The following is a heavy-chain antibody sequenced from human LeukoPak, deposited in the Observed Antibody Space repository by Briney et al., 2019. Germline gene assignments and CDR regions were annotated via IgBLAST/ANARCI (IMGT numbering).Heavy chain of an antibody. J-gene: IGHJ4*02. V-gene: IGHV1-2*02. Sequence: ASVKVSCKASGYTFTGYYMHWVRQAPGQGLEWMGWINPNSGGTNYAQKFQGRVTMTRDTSISTAYMVLSRLRSDDTAVYYCARDGVAMVRGVINYWGQGTLVTVSS. D-gene: IGHD3-10*01. CDR2: INPNSGGT. CDR3: ARDGVAMVRGVINY. CDR1: GYTFTGYY.